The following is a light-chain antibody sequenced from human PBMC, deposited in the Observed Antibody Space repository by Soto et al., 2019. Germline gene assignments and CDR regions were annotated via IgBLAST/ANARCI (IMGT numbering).Light chain of an antibody. V-gene: IGKV1-39*01. CDR3: QQSDSTPYT. CDR1: QTISTY. CDR2: DAS. J-gene: IGKJ2*01. Sequence: DIQMTQSPSYLSASVGDMVTITCRASQTISTYLNWYQQKPGKAPRLLIYDASSLLSGVPSRFSGSGSGTDFTLTIASLQPEDFSTYYCQQSDSTPYTFGQGTKVEI.